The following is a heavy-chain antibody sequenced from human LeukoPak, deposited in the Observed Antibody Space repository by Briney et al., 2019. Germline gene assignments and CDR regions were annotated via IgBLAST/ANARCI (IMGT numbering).Heavy chain of an antibody. CDR3: AREGIYCGGDCYQSH. CDR1: GFTVSSNY. V-gene: IGHV3-53*01. D-gene: IGHD2-21*01. Sequence: GGSLRLSCAASGFTVSSNYMSWVRRAPGKGLEWVSVIYSGGSTYYADSVKGRFTISRDNSKNTLYLQMNSLRAEDTAVYYCAREGIYCGGDCYQSHWGQGTLVTVSS. CDR2: IYSGGST. J-gene: IGHJ4*02.